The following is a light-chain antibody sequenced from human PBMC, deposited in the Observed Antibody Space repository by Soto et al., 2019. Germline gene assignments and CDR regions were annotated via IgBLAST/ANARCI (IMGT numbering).Light chain of an antibody. CDR3: CSYIPNNSTYV. Sequence: QSALTQPASVSGSPGQSITISCTGTSSDVGGYNYVSWYQHHPGKAPKRMIHDVSNRPSGVSNRFSGSKSGNTASLTISGLQAEDEADYYCCSYIPNNSTYVFGTGTKLTVL. CDR1: SSDVGGYNY. V-gene: IGLV2-14*03. CDR2: DVS. J-gene: IGLJ1*01.